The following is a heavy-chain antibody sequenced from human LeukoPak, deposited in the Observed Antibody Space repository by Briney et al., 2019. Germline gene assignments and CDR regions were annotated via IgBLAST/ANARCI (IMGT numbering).Heavy chain of an antibody. J-gene: IGHJ4*02. CDR1: GFTFNSYS. D-gene: IGHD2-15*01. V-gene: IGHV3-21*01. Sequence: PGGSLRLSCAASGFTFNSYSMNRVRQAPGKGLEWVSSISSSSSYIYYADSVKGRFTISRDNAKNSLYLQMNSLRAEDTAVYYCARDSPGYCSGGSCYGLDYWGQGTLVTVSS. CDR3: ARDSPGYCSGGSCYGLDY. CDR2: ISSSSSYI.